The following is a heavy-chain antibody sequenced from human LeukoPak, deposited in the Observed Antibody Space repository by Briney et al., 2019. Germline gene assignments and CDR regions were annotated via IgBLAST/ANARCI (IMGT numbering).Heavy chain of an antibody. CDR2: ISSSGSTI. J-gene: IGHJ6*02. CDR3: ARRKNPDCSGGSCHSRYYGMDV. D-gene: IGHD2-15*01. CDR1: GFTFSSYS. Sequence: GGSLRLSCAASGFTFSSYSMNWVRQAPGKGLEWVSYISSSGSTIYYADSVKGRFTISRDNAKNSLYLQMNSLRAEDTAVYYCARRKNPDCSGGSCHSRYYGMDVWGQGTTVTVSS. V-gene: IGHV3-48*04.